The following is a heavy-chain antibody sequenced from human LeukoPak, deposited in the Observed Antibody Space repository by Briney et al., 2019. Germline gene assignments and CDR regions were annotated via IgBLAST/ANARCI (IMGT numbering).Heavy chain of an antibody. Sequence: GGSLRLSCAASGFTFSSYAMSWVRQAPGKGLEWVSAISGSGGSTYCADSVKGRFTISRDNSKNTLYLQVNSLRAEDTAVYYCAKARYGDYVAPVGGPFDYWGQGTLVTVSS. CDR1: GFTFSSYA. J-gene: IGHJ4*02. CDR2: ISGSGGST. D-gene: IGHD4-17*01. CDR3: AKARYGDYVAPVGGPFDY. V-gene: IGHV3-23*01.